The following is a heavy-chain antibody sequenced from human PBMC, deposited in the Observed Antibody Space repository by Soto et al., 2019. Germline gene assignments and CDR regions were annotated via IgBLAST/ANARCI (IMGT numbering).Heavy chain of an antibody. CDR1: GDSITSGGYL. D-gene: IGHD2-15*01. V-gene: IGHV4-30-2*01. J-gene: IGHJ4*02. CDR3: ARGQCCSGGRCYSETFGY. Sequence: KTSETLSLTYTVSGDSITSGGYLWTWIRQPPXQGLEWLGHIHHSGRTYYSPSLKSRVTISMDGSNNRFSLRLTSVTAADTAVYYCARGQCCSGGRCYSETFGYWGQGTPVTVSS. CDR2: IHHSGRT.